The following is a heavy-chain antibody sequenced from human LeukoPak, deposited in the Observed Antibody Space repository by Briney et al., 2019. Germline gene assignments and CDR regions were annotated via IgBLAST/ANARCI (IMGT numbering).Heavy chain of an antibody. CDR1: GYTFTGYY. D-gene: IGHD3-16*01. CDR2: INPNSGGT. CDR3: ARDPGGPENAFDI. V-gene: IGHV1-2*02. J-gene: IGHJ3*02. Sequence: ASVKVSCKASGYTFTGYYIHWVRQAPGQGLEWMGWINPNSGGTNYAQKFQGRVTMTRDTSISTAYMELSRLRSDDTAVYYCARDPGGPENAFDIWGQGTMVTVSS.